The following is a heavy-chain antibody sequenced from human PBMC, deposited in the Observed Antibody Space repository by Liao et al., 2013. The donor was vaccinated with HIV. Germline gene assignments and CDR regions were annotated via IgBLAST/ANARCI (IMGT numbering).Heavy chain of an antibody. Sequence: QVQLQESGPGLVKPSQTLSLTCTVSGGSISSGSYYWSWIRQPAGKGLEWIGRIYTSGSTNYNPSLKSRVTISVDTSKNQFSLKLSSVTAADTAVYYCASWFRGRIDYWVDGTVV. CDR1: GGSISSGSYY. CDR2: IYTSGST. D-gene: IGHD3-9*01. V-gene: IGHV4-61*02. CDR3: ASWFRGRIDY. J-gene: IGHJ4*01.